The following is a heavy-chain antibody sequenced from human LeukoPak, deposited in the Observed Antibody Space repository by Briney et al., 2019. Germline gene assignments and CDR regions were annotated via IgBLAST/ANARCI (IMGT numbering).Heavy chain of an antibody. CDR3: ARHEGRYYFDY. CDR2: IYYSGST. CDR1: GGSISRSSYY. Sequence: SETLSLTCTVSGGSISRSSYYWGWIRQPPGNGLEWIGSIYYSGSTYYNPSLKSRVTIFVDTSKNQFSLKLSSVTAADTAMYYCARHEGRYYFDYWGQGTLVTVSS. J-gene: IGHJ4*02. V-gene: IGHV4-39*01.